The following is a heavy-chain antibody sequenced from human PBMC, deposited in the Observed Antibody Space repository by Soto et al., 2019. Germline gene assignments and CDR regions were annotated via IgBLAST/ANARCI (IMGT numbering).Heavy chain of an antibody. CDR2: IIPLFDTA. CDR3: ARGTAMVTTSQDSFYYGMDV. Sequence: SVKVSCKASGGTFSSYGISWVRQAPGQGLDWMGGIIPLFDTANYAQKFQGRVTITADETTSTAYMELSSLRSDDTAVYYCARGTAMVTTSQDSFYYGMDVWGQGTTVTVSS. V-gene: IGHV1-69*13. D-gene: IGHD5-18*01. J-gene: IGHJ6*02. CDR1: GGTFSSYG.